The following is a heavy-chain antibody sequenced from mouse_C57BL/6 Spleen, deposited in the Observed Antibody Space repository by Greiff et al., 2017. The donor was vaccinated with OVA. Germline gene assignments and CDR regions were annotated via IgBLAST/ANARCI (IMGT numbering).Heavy chain of an antibody. CDR1: GFTFSSYA. Sequence: EVQLVESGGGLVKPGGSLKLSCAASGFTFSSYAMSWVRQTPEKRLEWVATISAGGSYTYYPDNVKGRFTISRDNAKNNRYLQMSHLKSEDTAMYYCARGDGGYWGQGTTLTVSS. CDR2: ISAGGSYT. CDR3: ARGDGGY. J-gene: IGHJ2*01. V-gene: IGHV5-4*01.